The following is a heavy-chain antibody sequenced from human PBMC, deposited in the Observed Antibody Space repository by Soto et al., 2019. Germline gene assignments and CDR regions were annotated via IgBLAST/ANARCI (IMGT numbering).Heavy chain of an antibody. CDR3: AREYTYGSNFFDC. Sequence: TQSLTCPVSGGTIRSAAYYWSWIRQHPGKGLEWIGYVSHSGSTYYNPSLKSRVIISVDTSKNQFSLSLTSVTAADTAVYYCAREYTYGSNFFDCWGQGALVTVS. V-gene: IGHV4-31*03. J-gene: IGHJ4*02. D-gene: IGHD5-18*01. CDR1: GGTIRSAAYY. CDR2: VSHSGST.